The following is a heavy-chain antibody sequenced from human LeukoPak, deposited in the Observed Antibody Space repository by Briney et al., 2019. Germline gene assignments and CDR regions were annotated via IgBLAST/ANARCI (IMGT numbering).Heavy chain of an antibody. Sequence: GASVEVSCKTSGYSFILYGISWVRQAPGQGPEWMGWISTSTGDTKYTQKFQGRVTLTTDTSTSTAYMELSRLRSDDTAVYYCARDDNYGIFVNVDYWGQGTLVTVSS. D-gene: IGHD4-11*01. J-gene: IGHJ4*02. V-gene: IGHV1-18*01. CDR2: ISTSTGDT. CDR3: ARDDNYGIFVNVDY. CDR1: GYSFILYG.